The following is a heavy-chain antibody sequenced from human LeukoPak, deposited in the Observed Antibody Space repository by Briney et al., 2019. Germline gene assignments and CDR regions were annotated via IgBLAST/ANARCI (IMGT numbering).Heavy chain of an antibody. CDR1: GFTFGTYM. D-gene: IGHD3-9*01. CDR3: ARETGPFDF. CDR2: IWDSGRYT. V-gene: IGHV3-21*01. Sequence: GGPLRLSCAASGFTFGTYMVIGVRPPPGRALEGWACIWDSGRYTYYADSVKRRFAMSRDNAKHSLYRNMNSLKAEDTAVYYCARETGPFDFWGQGALVTVSS. J-gene: IGHJ4*02.